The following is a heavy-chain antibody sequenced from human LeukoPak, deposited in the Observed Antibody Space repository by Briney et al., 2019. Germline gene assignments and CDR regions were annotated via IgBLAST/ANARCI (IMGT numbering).Heavy chain of an antibody. CDR3: AKEPAAAGTFRRAIHGCEYMDV. D-gene: IGHD6-13*01. CDR1: GFTFSSYG. CDR2: IRYDGSNK. V-gene: IGHV3-30*02. Sequence: AGGSLRLSCAASGFTFSSYGMHWVRQAPGKGLEWVAFIRYDGSNKYYADSVKGRFTISRDNSKNTLYLQMNSLRAEDTAVYYCAKEPAAAGTFRRAIHGCEYMDVWGKGTTVTISS. J-gene: IGHJ6*03.